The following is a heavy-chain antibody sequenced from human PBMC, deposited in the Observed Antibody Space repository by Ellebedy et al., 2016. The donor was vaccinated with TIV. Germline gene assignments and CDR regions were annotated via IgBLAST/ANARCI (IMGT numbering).Heavy chain of an antibody. CDR2: IYHSGST. V-gene: IGHV4-38-2*02. Sequence: SETLSLTXTVSGYSISSGYYWGWIRQPPGKGLEWIGSIYHSGSTYYNPSLKSRVTISVDTSKNQFSLKLSSVTAADTAVYYCARGAGPDSSSWYRNFDYWGQGTLVTVSS. CDR3: ARGAGPDSSSWYRNFDY. D-gene: IGHD6-13*01. J-gene: IGHJ4*02. CDR1: GYSISSGYY.